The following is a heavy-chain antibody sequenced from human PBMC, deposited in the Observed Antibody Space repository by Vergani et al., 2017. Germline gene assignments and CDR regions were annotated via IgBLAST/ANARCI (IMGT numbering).Heavy chain of an antibody. CDR1: GFTFSNAW. Sequence: EVQLVESGGGLVKPGGSLRISCAASGFTFSNAWMSWVRQAPGKGLEWVGRIKSKTDGGPTDYAAPVKGRFTISRDDSKNTLYLQMNSLKTEDTAVYYCTWFVADFDYWGQGTLVTVSS. CDR2: IKSKTDGGPT. J-gene: IGHJ4*02. V-gene: IGHV3-15*01. D-gene: IGHD3-10*01. CDR3: TWFVADFDY.